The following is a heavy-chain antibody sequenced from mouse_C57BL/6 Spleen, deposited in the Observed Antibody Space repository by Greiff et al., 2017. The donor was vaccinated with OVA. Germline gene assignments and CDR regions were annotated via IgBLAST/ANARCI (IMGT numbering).Heavy chain of an antibody. V-gene: IGHV1-82*01. CDR3: ARTAYYGSSLCYFDV. CDR1: GYAFSSSW. D-gene: IGHD1-1*01. Sequence: QVQLQQSGPELVKPGASVKISCKASGYAFSSSWMNWVKQRPGKGLEWIGRIYPGDGDTNYNGKFKGQATLTAEKSSSTAYMQLSSLTSEDSAVYFCARTAYYGSSLCYFDVWGTGTTVTVSS. J-gene: IGHJ1*03. CDR2: IYPGDGDT.